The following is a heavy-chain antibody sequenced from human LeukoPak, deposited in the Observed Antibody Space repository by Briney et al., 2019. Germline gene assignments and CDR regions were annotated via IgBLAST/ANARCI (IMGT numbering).Heavy chain of an antibody. J-gene: IGHJ4*02. Sequence: GGSLRLSCAASGFTFSSYSMNWVRQAPGKGLEWVSSISSSSSYIYYADSVKGRFTISRDNAKNSLYLQMNSLRAEDTAVYYCARFVKAGYSSSSTFYYFDYWGQGTLVTVSS. CDR3: ARFVKAGYSSSSTFYYFDY. CDR2: ISSSSSYI. V-gene: IGHV3-21*01. CDR1: GFTFSSYS. D-gene: IGHD6-6*01.